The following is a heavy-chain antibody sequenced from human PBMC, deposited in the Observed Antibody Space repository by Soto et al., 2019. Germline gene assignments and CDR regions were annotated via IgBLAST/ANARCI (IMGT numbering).Heavy chain of an antibody. J-gene: IGHJ4*02. CDR3: ARNRDGVDY. CDR1: GFTFSSFW. V-gene: IGHV3-74*01. CDR2: INPDGGTT. Sequence: EVQLVESGGGLVQPGGSLRLSCTASGFTFSSFWMHWIRQVPGRGLMWVSRINPDGGTTHYADSVKGRFTASRDNAKNTLNLQLNSLRAEDTAVYYCARNRDGVDYWGQGTLVTVSS.